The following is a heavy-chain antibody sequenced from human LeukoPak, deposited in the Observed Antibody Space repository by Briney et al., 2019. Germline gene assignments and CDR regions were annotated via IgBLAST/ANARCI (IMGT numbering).Heavy chain of an antibody. V-gene: IGHV4-59*08. CDR2: SYYSGST. D-gene: IGHD2-21*02. Sequence: SETLSLTCTVSGGSISSYYWSWIRQPPGKGLEWIGYSYYSGSTNYNPSLKSRVTISVDTSKNQFSLKLSSVTAADTAVYYCARYAVVTAYFDYWGQGTLVTVSS. CDR1: GGSISSYY. CDR3: ARYAVVTAYFDY. J-gene: IGHJ4*02.